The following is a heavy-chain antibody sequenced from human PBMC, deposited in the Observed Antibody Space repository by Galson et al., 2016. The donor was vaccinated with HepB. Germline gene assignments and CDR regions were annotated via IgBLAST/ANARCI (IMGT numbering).Heavy chain of an antibody. CDR3: AKDIASSSSYPGDV. D-gene: IGHD6-13*01. CDR2: ISGNGGTT. V-gene: IGHV3-23*01. J-gene: IGHJ6*02. CDR1: GFTVSSNY. Sequence: SLRLSCAASGFTVSSNYMSWVRQAPGKGLEWVSAISGNGGTTYYADSVKGRFTISRDNSKNTLYLQMNSLRAEDTAVYYCAKDIASSSSYPGDVWGQGTTVTVSS.